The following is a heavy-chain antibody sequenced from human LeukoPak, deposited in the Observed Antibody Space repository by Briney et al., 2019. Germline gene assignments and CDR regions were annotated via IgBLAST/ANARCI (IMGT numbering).Heavy chain of an antibody. D-gene: IGHD4-11*01. V-gene: IGHV3-74*01. J-gene: IGHJ4*02. Sequence: HPGGSLRLSCAASGFTFSSYWMHWVRQAPGKGLVWVSRINSDGSSTSYADSVKGRFTISTDNSKNTAYLQMNSLRVEDTALYYCARSVPDYTRFDFWGQGALVTVSS. CDR2: INSDGSST. CDR3: ARSVPDYTRFDF. CDR1: GFTFSSYW.